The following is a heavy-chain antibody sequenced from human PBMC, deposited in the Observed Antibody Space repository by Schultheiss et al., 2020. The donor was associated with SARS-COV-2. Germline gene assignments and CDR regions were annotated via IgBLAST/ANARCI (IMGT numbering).Heavy chain of an antibody. CDR2: IYYSGST. CDR3: ARAKTTVTSDFDY. Sequence: SETLSLTCTVSGGSVSSGSYYWSWIRQPPGKGLEWIGYIYYSGSTNYNPSLKSRVTISVDTSKNQFSLKLSSVTAADTAVYYCARAKTTVTSDFDYWGQGTLVTVSS. J-gene: IGHJ4*02. V-gene: IGHV4-61*01. D-gene: IGHD4-17*01. CDR1: GGSVSSGSYY.